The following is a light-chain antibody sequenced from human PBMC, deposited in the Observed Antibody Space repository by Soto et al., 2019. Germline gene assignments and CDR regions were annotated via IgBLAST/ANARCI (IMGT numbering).Light chain of an antibody. CDR2: GAS. V-gene: IGKV3-20*01. J-gene: IGKJ1*01. Sequence: EIVLTQSPGTLSLSPGERVTLSCRASERISSNYLAWYQQKPGQAPRLLIYGASSRATGIPDRFGGSGSGTDFTLTISRLEPEDFVVYYCQQYGSTPRTFGQGTKVEIK. CDR3: QQYGSTPRT. CDR1: ERISSNY.